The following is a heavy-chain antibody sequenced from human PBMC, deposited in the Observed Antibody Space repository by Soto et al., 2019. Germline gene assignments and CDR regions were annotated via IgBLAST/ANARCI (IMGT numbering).Heavy chain of an antibody. CDR3: ATGYCSSTSCKYYFDY. Sequence: GASVKVSCKVSGYTLTELSMHWVRQAPGKGLEWMGGFDPEDGETIYEQKFQGRVTMTEDTSTDTAYMELSSLRSEDTAVYYCATGYCSSTSCKYYFDYWGQGTLVTVSS. CDR1: GYTLTELS. CDR2: FDPEDGET. D-gene: IGHD2-2*01. V-gene: IGHV1-24*01. J-gene: IGHJ4*02.